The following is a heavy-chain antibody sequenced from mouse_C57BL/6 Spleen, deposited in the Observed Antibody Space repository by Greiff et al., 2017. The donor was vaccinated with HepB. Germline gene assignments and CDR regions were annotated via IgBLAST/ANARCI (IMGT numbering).Heavy chain of an antibody. CDR1: GYSITSGYY. V-gene: IGHV3-6*01. J-gene: IGHJ3*01. D-gene: IGHD1-3*01. CDR2: ISYDGSN. CDR3: ARGVGGRGFAY. Sequence: VQLKESGPGLVKPSQSLSLTCSVTGYSITSGYYWNWIRQFPGNKLEWMGYISYDGSNNYNPSLKNRISITRDTSKNQFFLKLNSVTTEDTATYYCARGVGGRGFAYWGQGTLVTVSA.